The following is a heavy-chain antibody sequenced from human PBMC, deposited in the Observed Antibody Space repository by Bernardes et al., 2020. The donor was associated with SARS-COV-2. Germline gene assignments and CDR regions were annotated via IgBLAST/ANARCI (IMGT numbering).Heavy chain of an antibody. CDR3: ARSKAGGY. CDR1: GFTFTNYW. Sequence: GGSLRLSCVVSGFTFTNYWMTWVRQSPGKGLEWVANINQDGTEKYFVDSVKGRFTVSRDNTKNSLSLQMNNLRVEDTAIYYCARSKAGGYWGQGTQVTVSS. J-gene: IGHJ4*02. D-gene: IGHD3-16*01. V-gene: IGHV3-7*01. CDR2: INQDGTEK.